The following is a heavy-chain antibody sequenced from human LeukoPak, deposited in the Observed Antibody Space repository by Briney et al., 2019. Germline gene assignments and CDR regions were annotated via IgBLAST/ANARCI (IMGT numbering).Heavy chain of an antibody. J-gene: IGHJ4*02. CDR2: IYPGDSDT. V-gene: IGHV5-51*01. Sequence: GESLRISCKGSGYSFTSYWIGWVRQMPGKGLGWMGIIYPGDSDTRYSPSFQGQVTISADKSISTAYLQWSSLKASDTAMYYCARLLDVPAATYFDYWGQGTLVTVSS. CDR3: ARLLDVPAATYFDY. D-gene: IGHD2-2*01. CDR1: GYSFTSYW.